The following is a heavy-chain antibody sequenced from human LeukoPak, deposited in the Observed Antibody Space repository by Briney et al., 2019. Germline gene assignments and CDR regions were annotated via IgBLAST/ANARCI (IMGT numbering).Heavy chain of an antibody. CDR1: GYSISSGYY. CDR2: IYHSGST. Sequence: PSETLSLTCAVSGYSISSGYYWGGSRQPPGKGLGGIGSIYHSGSTYYNPSPKSRVTISVDTSKNQFSLKLSSVTAADTAVYYCARELPGYSSGWFDYWGQGTLVTVSS. D-gene: IGHD6-19*01. CDR3: ARELPGYSSGWFDY. V-gene: IGHV4-38-2*02. J-gene: IGHJ4*02.